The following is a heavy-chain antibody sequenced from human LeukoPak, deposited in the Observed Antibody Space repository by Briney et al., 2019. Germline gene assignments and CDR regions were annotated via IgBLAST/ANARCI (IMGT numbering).Heavy chain of an antibody. CDR3: AKTGMLRRVGYLDV. V-gene: IGHV3-30*18. CDR1: GFIFSDYG. CDR2: IAYDGNNT. Sequence: PGRSLRLSCVASGFIFSDYGIQWVRQAPGKGLEWVAVIAYDGNNTYCGDSVRGRFTISRDNSKKMVYLEMNSLRVEDTAVYYCAKTGMLRRVGYLDVWGKGTAVIVSS. D-gene: IGHD1-1*01. J-gene: IGHJ6*04.